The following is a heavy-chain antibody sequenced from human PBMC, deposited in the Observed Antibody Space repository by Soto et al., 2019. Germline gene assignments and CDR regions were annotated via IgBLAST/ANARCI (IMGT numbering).Heavy chain of an antibody. Sequence: SETLSLTCTVSGGSISSSSYYWGWIRQPPGKGLEWIGSIYYSGSTYYNPSLKSRVTISVDTSKNQFSLKLSSVTAADTAVYYCARLGPEYSSSSYYFDYWGQGTLVTVSS. CDR1: GGSISSSSYY. V-gene: IGHV4-39*01. CDR2: IYYSGST. CDR3: ARLGPEYSSSSYYFDY. J-gene: IGHJ4*02. D-gene: IGHD6-6*01.